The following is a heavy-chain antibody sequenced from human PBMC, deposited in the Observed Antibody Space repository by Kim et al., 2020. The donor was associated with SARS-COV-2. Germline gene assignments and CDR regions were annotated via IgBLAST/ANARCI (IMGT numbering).Heavy chain of an antibody. D-gene: IGHD3-22*01. Sequence: GGSLRLSCAASGFTFSRNGMHWVSQAPGKGLEWVALISYDGSEKYYADSVKGRFTISRDNSKNTLYLQMNSLRAEDTAVYYCAKWLKYYDSSGYDCWGQGTLVTVSS. CDR1: GFTFSRNG. J-gene: IGHJ4*02. CDR3: AKWLKYYDSSGYDC. V-gene: IGHV3-30*18. CDR2: ISYDGSEK.